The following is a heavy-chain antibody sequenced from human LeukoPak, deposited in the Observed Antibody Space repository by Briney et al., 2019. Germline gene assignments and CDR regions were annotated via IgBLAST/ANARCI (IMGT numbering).Heavy chain of an antibody. D-gene: IGHD2/OR15-2a*01. CDR1: AFSFSTHW. Sequence: GGSLGLSCAASAFSFSTHWMAWVRQAPGKGLEWVANINPDGNDYHYVDSVKGRFTISRDNAKKSLYLQMNFLRADDTAVYYCASNSDYCFEYWGQGVLVTVSS. CDR2: INPDGNDY. V-gene: IGHV3-7*05. J-gene: IGHJ4*02. CDR3: ASNSDYCFEY.